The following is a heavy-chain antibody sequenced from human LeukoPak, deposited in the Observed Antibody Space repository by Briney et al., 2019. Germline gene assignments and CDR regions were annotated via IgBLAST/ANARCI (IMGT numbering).Heavy chain of an antibody. Sequence: PSETLSLTCAVYGGSFSGFYWTWIRQPPGKGLEWIGEINHSGSTNYNPSLKSRVTISVDTSKNQFSLKLSSVTAADTAVYYCARVSGYSYGYDAFDIWGQGTMVTVSS. CDR3: ARVSGYSYGYDAFDI. CDR1: GGSFSGFY. J-gene: IGHJ3*02. CDR2: INHSGST. V-gene: IGHV4-34*01. D-gene: IGHD5-18*01.